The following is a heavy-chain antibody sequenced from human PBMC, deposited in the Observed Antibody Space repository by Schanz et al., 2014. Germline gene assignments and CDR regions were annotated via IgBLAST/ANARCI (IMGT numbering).Heavy chain of an antibody. V-gene: IGHV3-23*04. CDR1: GFTFSSYA. Sequence: EVQLVESGGGLVQPGGSLRLSCAASGFTFSSYAMSWVRQAPGKGLEWVSAISGSGGSTYYADSVKGRFIISRDNSKNNSKNTLYVQMNSLRAEDTAVYYCSKDKQGSRSDDSWGQGTLVTVSS. J-gene: IGHJ5*01. D-gene: IGHD2-15*01. CDR2: ISGSGGST. CDR3: SKDKQGSRSDDS.